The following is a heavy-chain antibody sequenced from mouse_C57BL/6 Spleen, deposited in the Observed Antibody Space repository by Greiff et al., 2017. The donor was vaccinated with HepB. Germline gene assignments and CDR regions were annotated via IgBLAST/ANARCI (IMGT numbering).Heavy chain of an antibody. D-gene: IGHD1-1*01. CDR2: IRNKANGYTT. Sequence: EVMLVESGGGLVQPGGSLSLSCAASGFTFTDYYMSWVRQPPGKALEWLGFIRNKANGYTTEYSASVKGRFTISRDNSKSILYLQMNALRAEDSATYYCAWRPAYYGSSYWYFDVWGTGTTVTVSS. CDR3: AWRPAYYGSSYWYFDV. CDR1: GFTFTDYY. V-gene: IGHV7-3*01. J-gene: IGHJ1*03.